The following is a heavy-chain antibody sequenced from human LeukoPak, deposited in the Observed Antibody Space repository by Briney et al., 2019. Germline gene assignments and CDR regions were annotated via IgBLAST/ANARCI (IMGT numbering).Heavy chain of an antibody. J-gene: IGHJ4*02. CDR2: IYYSGST. Sequence: SETLSLTCTVSGGSISSYYWSWIRQPPGKGLEWIGYIYYSGSTNYNPSLNSRVTISVDTSKNQFSLKLSSVTAADTAVYYCARATAAGPATYDYWGQGTLVTVSS. CDR1: GGSISSYY. D-gene: IGHD6-13*01. V-gene: IGHV4-59*01. CDR3: ARATAAGPATYDY.